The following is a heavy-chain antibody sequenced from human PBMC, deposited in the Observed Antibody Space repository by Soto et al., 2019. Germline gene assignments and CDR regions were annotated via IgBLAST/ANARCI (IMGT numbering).Heavy chain of an antibody. V-gene: IGHV1-58*02. J-gene: IGHJ4*02. CDR1: GFTFTSSA. CDR3: AAEPYYYDLSWAHY. D-gene: IGHD3-22*01. Sequence: QMQLVQSGPEVKKPGTSVKVSCKASGFTFTSSAMQWVRQARGQRLEWIGWIVVGSGNTNYAQKYQERVTITRDRSTTTAYMEPSNLTSADTAVYYCAAEPYYYDLSWAHYWGQGTLVTLSS. CDR2: IVVGSGNT.